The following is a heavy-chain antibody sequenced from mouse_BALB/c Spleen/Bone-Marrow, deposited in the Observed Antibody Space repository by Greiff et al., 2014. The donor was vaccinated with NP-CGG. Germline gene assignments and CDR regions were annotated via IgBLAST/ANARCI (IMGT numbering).Heavy chain of an antibody. V-gene: IGHV14-3*02. CDR1: GFNIKDTY. CDR3: ARTAPENFDY. J-gene: IGHJ2*01. D-gene: IGHD1-2*01. Sequence: VQLQQSGAELVKPGASVKLSCTASGFNIKDTYMHWVKQRPEQGLEWIGRIDPANGNTKYDPKFQGKATITADTSSNTAYLQLSSLTSEDTDVYYCARTAPENFDYWGQGTTLTVSS. CDR2: IDPANGNT.